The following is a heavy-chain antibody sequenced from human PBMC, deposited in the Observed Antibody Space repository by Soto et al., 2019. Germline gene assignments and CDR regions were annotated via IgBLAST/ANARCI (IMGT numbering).Heavy chain of an antibody. D-gene: IGHD6-6*01. CDR3: ARDSGEWRTADSSSSGSPGRMDV. CDR1: GGSISSGGYY. CDR2: IYYSGST. J-gene: IGHJ6*02. Sequence: PSETLSLTCTVSGGSISSGGYYWSWIRQHPGKGLEWIGYIYYSGSTYYNPXXKSRVTXSVXTSKNQFPLKLSSVTAADTAVYYCARDSGEWRTADSSSSGSPGRMDVWGQGTTVTVSS. V-gene: IGHV4-31*03.